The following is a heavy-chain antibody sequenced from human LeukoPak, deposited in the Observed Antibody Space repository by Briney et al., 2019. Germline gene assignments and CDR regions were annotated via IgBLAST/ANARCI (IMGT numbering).Heavy chain of an antibody. V-gene: IGHV3-23*01. CDR3: AKDARLRLRPTAYYYYMDV. J-gene: IGHJ6*03. D-gene: IGHD4-17*01. CDR1: GFTFSSYA. Sequence: LPGGSLRLSCAASGFTFSSYAMSWVRQAPGKGLEWVSAISGSGGSTYYADSVKGRFTISRDNSKNTLYLQMNSLRAEDTAVYYCAKDARLRLRPTAYYYYMDVWGKGTTVTVSS. CDR2: ISGSGGST.